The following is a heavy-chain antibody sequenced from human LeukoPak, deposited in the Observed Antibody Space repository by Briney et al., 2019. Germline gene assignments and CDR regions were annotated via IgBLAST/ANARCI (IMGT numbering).Heavy chain of an antibody. CDR1: GYTFTGYY. V-gene: IGHV1-2*02. D-gene: IGHD3-22*01. CDR3: ARFRFDYYDSSDTSNWFDP. Sequence: ASVKVSCKASGYTFTGYYMHWVRQAPGQGLEWMGWINPNSGGTNYAQKFQGRVTMTRDTSISTAYMELSRLRSDDTAVYYCARFRFDYYDSSDTSNWFDPWGQGTLVTVSS. J-gene: IGHJ5*02. CDR2: INPNSGGT.